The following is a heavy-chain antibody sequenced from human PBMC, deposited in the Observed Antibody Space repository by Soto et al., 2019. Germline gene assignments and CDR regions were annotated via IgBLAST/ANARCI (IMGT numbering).Heavy chain of an antibody. V-gene: IGHV1-8*01. D-gene: IGHD3-10*01. J-gene: IGHJ6*02. CDR1: GYTFTSYD. Sequence: PGESLKISCKGSGYTFTSYDINWVRQATGQGLEWMGWMNPNSGNTDYAQRFQGRVTMTRNTSISTAYMELSSLRSEDTAVYYCARNYYGSGMWYYYYGMDVWGQGTTVTVSS. CDR2: MNPNSGNT. CDR3: ARNYYGSGMWYYYYGMDV.